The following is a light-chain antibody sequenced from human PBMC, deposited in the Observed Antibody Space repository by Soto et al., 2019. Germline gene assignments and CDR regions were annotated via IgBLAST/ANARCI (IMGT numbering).Light chain of an antibody. V-gene: IGLV1-40*01. J-gene: IGLJ2*01. CDR1: SFNIGAGYD. Sequence: QLVLTQPPSVSGAPGQRVTISCTGSSFNIGAGYDVYWYQQLPGTAPKLLIYANSGRPSGVPDRFSGSKSGTSASLAITGLQAEDEADYYCQSYDSSLSVVFGGGTKLTVL. CDR3: QSYDSSLSVV. CDR2: ANS.